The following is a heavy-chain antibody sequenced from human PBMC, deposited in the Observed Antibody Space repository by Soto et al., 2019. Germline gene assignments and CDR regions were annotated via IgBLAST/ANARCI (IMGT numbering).Heavy chain of an antibody. CDR2: ISAYNGNT. J-gene: IGHJ3*02. V-gene: IGHV1-18*01. Sequence: ASVKVSCKASGYTFTSYGISWVRQAPGQGLEWMGWISAYNGNTNYAQKLQGRVTMTTDTSTSTAYMELRSLRSDDTAVYYCARAGSWDPGPSRDAFDIWGQGTMVTVSS. CDR1: GYTFTSYG. D-gene: IGHD2-15*01. CDR3: ARAGSWDPGPSRDAFDI.